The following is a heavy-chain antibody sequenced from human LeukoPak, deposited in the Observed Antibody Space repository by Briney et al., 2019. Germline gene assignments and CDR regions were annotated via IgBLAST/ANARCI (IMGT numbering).Heavy chain of an antibody. CDR1: GGSFSGYY. CDR3: ARFPGVRFLEWLYPGEDY. V-gene: IGHV4-34*01. D-gene: IGHD3-3*01. Sequence: SETLSLTCAVYGGSFSGYYRSWIRQPPGKGLEWIGEINHSGSTNYNPSLKSRVTISVDTSKNQFSLKLSSVTAADTAVYYCARFPGVRFLEWLYPGEDYWGQGTLVTVSS. CDR2: INHSGST. J-gene: IGHJ4*02.